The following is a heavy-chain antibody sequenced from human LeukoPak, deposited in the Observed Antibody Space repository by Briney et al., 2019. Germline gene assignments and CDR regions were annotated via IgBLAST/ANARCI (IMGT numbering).Heavy chain of an antibody. CDR2: ISGDGVST. Sequence: GGSLRLSCVASGLPIADFAMHWVRQAPGKGLGWVSLISGDGVSTFYTDSVRGRFGISRDNTKNSLYLEMNSLRTEDTAMYYCAKESGKFDYWGQGTLVAVSS. CDR1: GLPIADFA. CDR3: AKESGKFDY. V-gene: IGHV3-43*02. J-gene: IGHJ4*02.